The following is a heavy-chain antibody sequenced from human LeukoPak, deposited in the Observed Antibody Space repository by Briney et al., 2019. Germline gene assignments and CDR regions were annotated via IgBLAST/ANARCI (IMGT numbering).Heavy chain of an antibody. V-gene: IGHV6-1*01. J-gene: IGHJ4*02. D-gene: IGHD6-19*01. CDR2: TYFRSKWYS. CDR1: GDSVSSNIAA. CDR3: GRGGWYVLA. Sequence: SQTLSLTCAISGDSVSSNIAAWDWLTQSPSRALEWLGRTYFRSKWYSDYAVSVKSRITINPDTSKNQFSLQLNSVTPEDTAVYYCGRGGWYVLAWGQGTLVTVSS.